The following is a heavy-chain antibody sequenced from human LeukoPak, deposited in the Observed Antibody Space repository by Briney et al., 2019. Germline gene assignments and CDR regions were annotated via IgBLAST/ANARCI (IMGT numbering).Heavy chain of an antibody. J-gene: IGHJ4*02. D-gene: IGHD5-18*01. CDR3: ARDQGGQLWF. Sequence: GASVTVSCTASGYTFTTYPMYWVRQAPGQRLEWMGRINTGNDNTKYSQKFQDRITITRDTSASTAYMELSSLRSEGTAVYYCARDQGGQLWFWGQGTLVTVSS. CDR1: GYTFTTYP. CDR2: INTGNDNT. V-gene: IGHV1-3*04.